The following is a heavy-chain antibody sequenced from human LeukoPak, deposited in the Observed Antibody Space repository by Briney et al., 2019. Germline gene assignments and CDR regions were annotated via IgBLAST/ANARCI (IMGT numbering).Heavy chain of an antibody. CDR1: GFTFSSYW. J-gene: IGHJ4*02. CDR3: ASRGATSGLGY. Sequence: GGSLRLSCAASGFTFSSYWMHWVRQAPGKGLVWFSRINSDGSTTTYADSVKGRFTISRDNAKNTLYLQMNSLRAEDTAVYFYASRGATSGLGYWGQGTLVTVSS. V-gene: IGHV3-74*01. CDR2: INSDGSTT.